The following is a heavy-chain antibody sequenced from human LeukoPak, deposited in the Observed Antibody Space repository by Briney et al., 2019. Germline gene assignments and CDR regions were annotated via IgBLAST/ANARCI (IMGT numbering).Heavy chain of an antibody. CDR1: GYTFTSYG. CDR2: ISAYNGNT. V-gene: IGHV1-18*01. J-gene: IGHJ4*02. Sequence: ASVKVSCKASGYTFTSYGISWVRQAPGQGLEWMGWISAYNGNTNYAQKLQGRVTMTTDTSTSTAYMEVRRQRSEDTGVYYCARVQRYYDILSGYYKLGYFDYWGQGTLVTVSS. CDR3: ARVQRYYDILSGYYKLGYFDY. D-gene: IGHD3-9*01.